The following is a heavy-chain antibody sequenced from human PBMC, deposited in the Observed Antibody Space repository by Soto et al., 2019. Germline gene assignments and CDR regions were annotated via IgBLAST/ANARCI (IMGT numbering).Heavy chain of an antibody. D-gene: IGHD3-9*01. CDR3: ARLEFFYYDMPRGFMDV. V-gene: IGHV3-21*01. CDR2: ISSSSSYI. Sequence: GGSLRLSCAASGFTFSSYSMNWVRQAPVNGLEWVSSISSSSSYIYYADSVKGRFTISRDNAKNSLYLQMNSLRAEDTAVYYCARLEFFYYDMPRGFMDVWGQGTTVTV. CDR1: GFTFSSYS. J-gene: IGHJ6*02.